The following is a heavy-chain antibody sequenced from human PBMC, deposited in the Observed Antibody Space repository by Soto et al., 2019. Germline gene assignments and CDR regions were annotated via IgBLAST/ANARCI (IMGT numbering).Heavy chain of an antibody. CDR1: GGTFSSYT. CDR3: ARTYCSGGSCSGQTSYYYGMDV. V-gene: IGHV1-69*02. D-gene: IGHD2-15*01. CDR2: IIPILGIA. J-gene: IGHJ6*02. Sequence: QVQLVQSGAEVKKPGSSVKVSCKASGGTFSSYTISWVRQAPGQGLEWMGRIIPILGIANYAQKFQGRVTNTADKSTSTAYMELSSLRSEYTAVYYCARTYCSGGSCSGQTSYYYGMDVWGQGTTVNVSS.